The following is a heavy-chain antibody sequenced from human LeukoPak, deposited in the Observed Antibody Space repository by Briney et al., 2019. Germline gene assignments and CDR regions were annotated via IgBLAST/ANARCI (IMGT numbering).Heavy chain of an antibody. D-gene: IGHD3-22*01. CDR3: ARDPRGPTTYDSSARDSLDY. V-gene: IGHV3-30*04. Sequence: QSGGSLRLSCAASGFTFTNYAMHWVRQAPGKGLEWLAVILYDGSMQYYAESMKGRLTISRDNSRNTVYMQMSSLRTEDTAVYYCARDPRGPTTYDSSARDSLDYWGQGTLVTVSS. CDR2: ILYDGSMQ. J-gene: IGHJ4*02. CDR1: GFTFTNYA.